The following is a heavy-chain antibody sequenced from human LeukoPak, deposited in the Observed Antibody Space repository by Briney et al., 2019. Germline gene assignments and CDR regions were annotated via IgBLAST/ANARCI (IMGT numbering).Heavy chain of an antibody. V-gene: IGHV4-59*01. CDR2: IYYTGST. D-gene: IGHD3-22*01. CDR1: GGSISSYY. J-gene: IGHJ3*01. CDR3: ARDPGVIVDYYDSV. Sequence: PSETLSLTCTVSGGSISSYYWSWIRQPPGKGLEWIGYIYYTGSTSYNPSLKSRVTISVDTSKNQFSLKLSSVTAADTAVYYCARDPGVIVDYYDSVWGQGTMVTVSS.